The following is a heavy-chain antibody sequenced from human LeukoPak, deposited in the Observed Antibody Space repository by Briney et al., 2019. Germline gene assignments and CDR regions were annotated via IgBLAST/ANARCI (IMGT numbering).Heavy chain of an antibody. CDR1: GYTFTGYY. V-gene: IGHV1-2*02. J-gene: IGHJ3*02. CDR2: INPDSGGT. D-gene: IGHD5-12*01. Sequence: ASVKVSCKASGYTFTGYYMHWVRQAPGQGLEWMGWINPDSGGTTYAQKFQGRVTMTTDTSTSTACMELRSLRSDDTAVYYCARDHPLYSNTGGAFDIWGQGTMVTASS. CDR3: ARDHPLYSNTGGAFDI.